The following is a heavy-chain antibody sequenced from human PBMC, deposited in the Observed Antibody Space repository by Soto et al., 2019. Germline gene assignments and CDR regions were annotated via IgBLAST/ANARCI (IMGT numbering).Heavy chain of an antibody. J-gene: IGHJ4*02. CDR3: SRGYPPRDQLGNLPGAF. CDR2: INPSGGST. V-gene: IGHV1-46*03. CDR1: GYTFTSYY. D-gene: IGHD1-1*01. Sequence: QVQLVQSGAEVMQPGASVKVSCKASGYTFTSYYIQWVRQAPGQGLEWMGIINPSGGSTNYAQKFQGRGTMNRDTPPRTCYMGLSRLRSEGTGIYYCSRGYPPRDQLGNLPGAFWGQGTLVTVSS.